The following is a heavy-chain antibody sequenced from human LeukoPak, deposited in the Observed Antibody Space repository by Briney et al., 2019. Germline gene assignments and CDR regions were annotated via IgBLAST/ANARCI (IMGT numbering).Heavy chain of an antibody. CDR3: AREVGAVAGTVDY. D-gene: IGHD6-19*01. Sequence: SETLSLTCTVSGDSISSYSWSWIRQPPGKGLEWIGYIYYSGSTNYNPSLKSRVTISVDTSKNQFSLKLSSVTAADTAVYYCAREVGAVAGTVDYWGQGTLVTVSS. J-gene: IGHJ4*02. V-gene: IGHV4-59*01. CDR2: IYYSGST. CDR1: GDSISSYS.